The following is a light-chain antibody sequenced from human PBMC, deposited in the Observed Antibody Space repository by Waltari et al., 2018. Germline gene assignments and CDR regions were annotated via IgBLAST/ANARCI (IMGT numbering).Light chain of an antibody. J-gene: IGLJ2*01. Sequence: QSALTQPPSASGSPGPSVTISCTGTSRDVGSYDSVSWYQHHPDNAPKLIIFEVNKWPSGVPDRFSGSKSGNTASLTVSGLQAEDEADYYCSSYAGTDNFVVFGGGTKLTVL. CDR1: SRDVGSYDS. CDR3: SSYAGTDNFVV. CDR2: EVN. V-gene: IGLV2-8*01.